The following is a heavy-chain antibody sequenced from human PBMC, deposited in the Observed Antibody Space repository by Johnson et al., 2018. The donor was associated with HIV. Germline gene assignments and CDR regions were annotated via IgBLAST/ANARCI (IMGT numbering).Heavy chain of an antibody. V-gene: IGHV3-49*04. CDR1: GFNFGDHS. Sequence: VQLVESGGGLEQPGRSLRLCCTASGFNFGDHSMAWVRQAPGKGLEWVGFIASKIYGGTIEYAASVKGRFTISRDDSKNTLYLQMNSLKTEDTAVYYCTTASRGGWSHAFDIWGQGTVLTVSS. CDR3: TTASRGGWSHAFDI. CDR2: IASKIYGGTI. J-gene: IGHJ3*02. D-gene: IGHD6-19*01.